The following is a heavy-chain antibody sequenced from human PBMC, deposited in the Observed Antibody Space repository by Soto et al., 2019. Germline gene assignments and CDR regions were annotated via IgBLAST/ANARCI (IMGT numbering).Heavy chain of an antibody. J-gene: IGHJ6*02. Sequence: VVSLRLSCTASGFTFSDYSINWVRQAPGKGLEWVSSISKSSYIYQVDSLKGRFTISRDNAKNSLYLQMNSRRVEDTAVYYCARDGAAESSGWYNYYGMDGWGQGNTVTV. CDR1: GFTFSDYS. CDR2: ISKSSYI. CDR3: ARDGAAESSGWYNYYGMDG. V-gene: IGHV3-21*01. D-gene: IGHD6-19*01.